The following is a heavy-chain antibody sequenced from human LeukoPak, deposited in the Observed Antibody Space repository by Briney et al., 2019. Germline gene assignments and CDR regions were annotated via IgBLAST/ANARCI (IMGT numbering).Heavy chain of an antibody. CDR2: IWYDGSNK. D-gene: IGHD5-18*01. J-gene: IGHJ4*02. V-gene: IGHV3-33*01. CDR3: ARVDTAMALDY. CDR1: GFTFSSYG. Sequence: GGSLRLSCAAPGFTFSSYGMHWVRQAPGKGLEWVAAIWYDGSNKYYADSVKGRFTISRDNSKNTLYLQMNSLRAEDTAVYYCARVDTAMALDYWGQGTLVTVSS.